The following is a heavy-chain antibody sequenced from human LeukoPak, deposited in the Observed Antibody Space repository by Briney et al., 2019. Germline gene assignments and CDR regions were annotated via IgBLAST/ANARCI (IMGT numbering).Heavy chain of an antibody. CDR2: ISSSGSPK. D-gene: IGHD3-10*01. CDR3: ARDLGLSGSYFDY. V-gene: IGHV3-48*03. Sequence: GGSLRLSCAASGFTFSSYEMNWVRQAPGKGLECVSYISSSGSPKYYADSVKGRFTISRDNAKNSLYLQMNSLRAEDTAVYYCARDLGLSGSYFDYWGQGTLVTVSS. CDR1: GFTFSSYE. J-gene: IGHJ4*02.